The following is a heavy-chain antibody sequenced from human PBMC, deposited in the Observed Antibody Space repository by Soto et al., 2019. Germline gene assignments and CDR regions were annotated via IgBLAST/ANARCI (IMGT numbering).Heavy chain of an antibody. CDR2: ISGSGGST. Sequence: EVQLLESGGGLVQPGGSLRLSCAASGFTFSSYAMSWVRQAPGKGLEWVSAISGSGGSTYYADSVKGRFTISRDNSKNTLYLQMNSLRAEDTAVYYCAKDRCFSTSCSFYYYSYGMDVWGQGTTVTVSS. J-gene: IGHJ6*02. CDR3: AKDRCFSTSCSFYYYSYGMDV. CDR1: GFTFSSYA. D-gene: IGHD2-2*01. V-gene: IGHV3-23*01.